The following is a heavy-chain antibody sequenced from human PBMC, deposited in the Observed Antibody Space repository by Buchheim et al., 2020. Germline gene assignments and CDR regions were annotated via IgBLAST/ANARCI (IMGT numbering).Heavy chain of an antibody. J-gene: IGHJ5*02. CDR3: ARGVRYSSSWFSGYNWFDP. CDR1: GGSFSGYY. D-gene: IGHD6-13*01. V-gene: IGHV4-34*01. CDR2: INHSGST. Sequence: QGPLQPWGAGLLKPSENLSLHCAVYGGSFSGYYWSWIRPPPGKGLEWIGEINHSGSTNYNPSLKRRVTISVETSKKQVSLKLSSVTAADTAVYYCARGVRYSSSWFSGYNWFDPWGQGTL.